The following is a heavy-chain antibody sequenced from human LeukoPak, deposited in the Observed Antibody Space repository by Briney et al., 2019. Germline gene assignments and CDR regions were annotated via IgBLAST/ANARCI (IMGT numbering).Heavy chain of an antibody. D-gene: IGHD2-15*01. CDR1: GGSISSGDYY. Sequence: PSQTLSLTCTVSGGSISSGDYYWSWIRQPPGKGLEWIGYIYYSGSTNYNPSLKSRVTISVDTSKNQFSLKLSSVTAADTAVYYCARDVGLDAYCSGGSCYWFDPWGQGTLVTVSS. V-gene: IGHV4-61*08. J-gene: IGHJ5*02. CDR3: ARDVGLDAYCSGGSCYWFDP. CDR2: IYYSGST.